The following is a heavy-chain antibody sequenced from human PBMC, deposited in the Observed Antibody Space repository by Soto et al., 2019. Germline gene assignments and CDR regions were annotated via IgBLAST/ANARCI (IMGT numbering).Heavy chain of an antibody. CDR2: INAGNGNT. CDR1: GYTFTSYA. J-gene: IGHJ6*02. CDR3: ASEYCSGCSSPLYYGMDV. Sequence: QVQLVQSGAEVKRPGASVKVSCKASGYTFTSYAMHWVRQAPGQRLEWMGWINAGNGNTKYSQKLQVRVTITRDTTARTANMELSSLRSEDTAEYSCASEYCSGCSSPLYYGMDVWGQGTKVTVSS. V-gene: IGHV1-3*01. D-gene: IGHD2-15*01.